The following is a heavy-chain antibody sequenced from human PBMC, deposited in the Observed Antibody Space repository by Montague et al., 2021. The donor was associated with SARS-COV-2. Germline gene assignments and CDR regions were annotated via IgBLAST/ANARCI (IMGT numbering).Heavy chain of an antibody. V-gene: IGHV4-39*01. D-gene: IGHD3-3*01. CDR1: GDSISSSCYF. J-gene: IGHJ4*02. CDR3: ARKTSRGLTIFGVVTASYCFDY. CDR2: IYYSGSN. Sequence: SETLSLTCTVSGDSISSSCYFWGWKRQRQGKGLEWNGCIYYSGSNYYNLSLKSRVTIYVDTCKNQLHLKSSTATAADTAVFYSARKTSRGLTIFGVVTASYCFDYWGQGTLVTVSS.